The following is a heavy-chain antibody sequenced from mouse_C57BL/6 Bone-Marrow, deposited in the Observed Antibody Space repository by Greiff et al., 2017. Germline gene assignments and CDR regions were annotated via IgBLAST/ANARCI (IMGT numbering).Heavy chain of an antibody. J-gene: IGHJ1*03. CDR2: INPSSGYT. V-gene: IGHV1-7*01. CDR3: ARWGLRRWYFDV. D-gene: IGHD2-4*01. CDR1: GYTFTSYW. Sequence: QVQLQQSGAELAKPGASVTLSCKASGYTFTSYWMHWVKQRPGPGLEWIGYINPSSGYTKYNPKFKDKATLTADKSSSTAYMQLSSLTYEDSAGYYCARWGLRRWYFDVWGTGTTVTVSS.